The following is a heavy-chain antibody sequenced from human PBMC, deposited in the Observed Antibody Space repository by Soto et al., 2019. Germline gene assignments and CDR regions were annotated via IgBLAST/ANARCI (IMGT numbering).Heavy chain of an antibody. CDR3: ARRSSSSTFDF. CDR2: ISGSDDST. J-gene: IGHJ4*02. CDR1: GFTFSSYA. Sequence: EVPLLESGGGLVQPGESLRLSCAASGFTFSSYAMSWVRQAPGKGLEWVSVISGSDDSTYYADSVKGRFTISRDNSKNSLYLKINSLRAGDTAVYYCARRSSSSTFDFWGQGSLVTVSS. D-gene: IGHD6-6*01. V-gene: IGHV3-23*01.